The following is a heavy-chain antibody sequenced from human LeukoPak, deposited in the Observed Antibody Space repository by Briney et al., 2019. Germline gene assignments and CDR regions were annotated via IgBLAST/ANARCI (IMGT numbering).Heavy chain of an antibody. Sequence: GESLKISCKGSGYNFNSYWIGWVRQMPGKGLEWMGRIDPSDSYTNYSPSFQGHVTISADKSISTAYLQWSSLKASDTAMYYCARREGEGFDPWGQGTLVTVSS. CDR2: IDPSDSYT. V-gene: IGHV5-10-1*01. D-gene: IGHD3-16*01. J-gene: IGHJ5*02. CDR3: ARREGEGFDP. CDR1: GYNFNSYW.